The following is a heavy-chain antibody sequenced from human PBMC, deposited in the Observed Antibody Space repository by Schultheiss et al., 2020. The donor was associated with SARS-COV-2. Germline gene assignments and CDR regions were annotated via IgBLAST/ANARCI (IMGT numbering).Heavy chain of an antibody. CDR2: IYTLGTT. CDR3: ARRGGDHAWFDP. CDR1: GGSISSGTDY. J-gene: IGHJ5*02. Sequence: SETLSLTCTVSGGSISSGTDYWSWVRQPAGKGLEWIGRIYTLGTTNYNPSLKSQVTISVDTSKIQFSMKLSSVTAADTAVYYCARRGGDHAWFDPWGQGTLVTVSS. V-gene: IGHV4-61*02. D-gene: IGHD2-21*02.